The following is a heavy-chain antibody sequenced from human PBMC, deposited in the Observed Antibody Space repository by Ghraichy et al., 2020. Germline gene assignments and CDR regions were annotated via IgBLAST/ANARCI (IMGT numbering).Heavy chain of an antibody. CDR1: GFTFSSYG. V-gene: IGHV3-30*02. D-gene: IGHD6-19*01. J-gene: IGHJ5*02. CDR3: AKDPVEQGSSGGYNWFDP. CDR2: IRYDGSNK. Sequence: GGSLRLSCAASGFTFSSYGMHWVRQAPGKGLEWVAFIRYDGSNKYYADSVKGRFTISRDNSKNTLYLQMNSLRAEDTAVYYCAKDPVEQGSSGGYNWFDPWGQGTLVTVSS.